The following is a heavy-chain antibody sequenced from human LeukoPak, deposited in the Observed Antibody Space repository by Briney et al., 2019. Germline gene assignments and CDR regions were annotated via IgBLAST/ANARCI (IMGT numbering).Heavy chain of an antibody. V-gene: IGHV4-34*01. CDR2: INHSGST. D-gene: IGHD6-13*01. J-gene: IGHJ3*02. Sequence: SETLSLTCAVYGGSFSGYYWSWIRQPPGKGLEWIGEINHSGSTNYNPSLKSRVTISVDTSKNQFSLKLSSVTAAGTAVYYCARDGIAAAGTQAFDIWGQGTMVTVSS. CDR3: ARDGIAAAGTQAFDI. CDR1: GGSFSGYY.